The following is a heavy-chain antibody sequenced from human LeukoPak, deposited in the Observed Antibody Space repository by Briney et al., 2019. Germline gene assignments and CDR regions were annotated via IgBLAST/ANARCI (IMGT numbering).Heavy chain of an antibody. CDR2: IIPIFGTA. CDR1: GGTFSSYA. Sequence: SVKVSCKAFGGTFSSYAISWVRQAPGQGLEWMGGIIPIFGTANYAQKFQGRVTITADKSTNTAYTEMRSMRSEDTAVYYCARSSVRRYSYPYYYYYMDVWGKGTTVTVSS. J-gene: IGHJ6*03. V-gene: IGHV1-69*06. CDR3: ARSSVRRYSYPYYYYYMDV. D-gene: IGHD5-18*01.